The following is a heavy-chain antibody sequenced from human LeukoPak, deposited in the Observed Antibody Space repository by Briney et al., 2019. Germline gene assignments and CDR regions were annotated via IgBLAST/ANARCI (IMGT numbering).Heavy chain of an antibody. V-gene: IGHV4-31*03. CDR1: GASISSGGYY. J-gene: IGHJ4*02. CDR2: IYYSGDT. CDR3: ATATPYSSSWTPLDY. D-gene: IGHD6-13*01. Sequence: SETLSLTCTVSGASISSGGYYWSWIRQHPGKGLEWIGYIYYSGDTYYNPSLKSRVTISGDTSKNQFALKLSSVTAADTAVYYCATATPYSSSWTPLDYWGQGTLVTASS.